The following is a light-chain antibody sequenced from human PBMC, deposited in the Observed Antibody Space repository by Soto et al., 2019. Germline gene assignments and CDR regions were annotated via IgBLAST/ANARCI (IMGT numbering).Light chain of an antibody. CDR3: ALYMGGGIWV. CDR2: GTN. J-gene: IGLJ3*02. Sequence: QAVVTQEPSFSVSPGRTVTLTCGLSSGSVSTSYYPSWYQQTPGQAPRTLIYGTNTRSSGVPDRFSGSILGNNAALTITGAQADDEADYYCALYMGGGIWVFGGGTKLTVL. CDR1: SGSVSTSYY. V-gene: IGLV8-61*01.